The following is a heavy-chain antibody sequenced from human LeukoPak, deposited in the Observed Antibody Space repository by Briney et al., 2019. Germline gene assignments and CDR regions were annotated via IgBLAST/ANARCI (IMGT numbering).Heavy chain of an antibody. CDR1: GFTFSSYA. CDR3: ARDFGPDIVVVVAATYDY. Sequence: GGSLRLSCAASGFTFSSYAMSWVRQAPGKGLEWVSAISGSGGSTYYADSVKGRFTISRDNSKNTLYLQMSSLRAEDTAVYYCARDFGPDIVVVVAATYDYWGQGTLVTVSS. CDR2: ISGSGGST. V-gene: IGHV3-23*01. D-gene: IGHD2-15*01. J-gene: IGHJ4*02.